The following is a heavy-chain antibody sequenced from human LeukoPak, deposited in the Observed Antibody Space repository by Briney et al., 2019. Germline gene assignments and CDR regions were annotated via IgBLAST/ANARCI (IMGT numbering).Heavy chain of an antibody. CDR2: INHSGST. Sequence: SETLSLTCAVYGGSFSGYYWSWIRQPPGKGLEWIGEINHSGSTNYNPSLKSRVTISVDTSKNQFSLKLGSVTAADTAVYYCARRIYYGSGSYYNWFDPWGQGTLVTVSS. V-gene: IGHV4-34*01. J-gene: IGHJ5*02. D-gene: IGHD3-10*01. CDR1: GGSFSGYY. CDR3: ARRIYYGSGSYYNWFDP.